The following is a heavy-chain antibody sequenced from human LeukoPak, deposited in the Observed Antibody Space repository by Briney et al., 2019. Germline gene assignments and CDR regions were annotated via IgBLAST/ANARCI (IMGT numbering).Heavy chain of an antibody. J-gene: IGHJ6*03. V-gene: IGHV3-30-3*01. D-gene: IGHD2-21*01. Sequence: GGSLRLSCAASGFTFSSYAMHWVRQAPGKGLEWVAVISYDGSNKYYADSVKGRFTISRDNSKNTLYLQMNNLRPEDTAVYSCAKTYNYYYYYMDVWGKGTTVTVSS. CDR2: ISYDGSNK. CDR3: AKTYNYYYYYMDV. CDR1: GFTFSSYA.